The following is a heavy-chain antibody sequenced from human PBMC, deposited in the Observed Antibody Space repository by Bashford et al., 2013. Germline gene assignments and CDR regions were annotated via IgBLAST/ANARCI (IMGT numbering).Heavy chain of an antibody. Sequence: SVKVSCKASGGTFSNYAISWVRQAPGQGLEWMGGLIPIFGKPDYAQNFQGRVTITADESTSTAYLELSSLRAEDTALYYCARAITIGTRQYFDYWGQGTLVTVSS. CDR3: ARAITIGTRQYFDY. V-gene: IGHV1-69*13. D-gene: IGHD6-6*01. J-gene: IGHJ4*02. CDR2: LIPIFGKP. CDR1: GGTFSNYA.